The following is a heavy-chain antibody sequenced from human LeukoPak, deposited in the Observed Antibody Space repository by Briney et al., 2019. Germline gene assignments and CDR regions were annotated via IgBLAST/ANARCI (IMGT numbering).Heavy chain of an antibody. D-gene: IGHD3-22*01. CDR2: ISGSGGST. V-gene: IGHV3-23*01. CDR3: AKGGYYDSSGYYGY. J-gene: IGHJ4*02. Sequence: GGSLRLSCAASGFTFSSYAMSWVRQAPGKGLGWVSAISGSGGSTYYADSVKGRFTISRDNSKNTLYLQMKSLRAEDTAVYYCAKGGYYDSSGYYGYWGQGTLVTVSS. CDR1: GFTFSSYA.